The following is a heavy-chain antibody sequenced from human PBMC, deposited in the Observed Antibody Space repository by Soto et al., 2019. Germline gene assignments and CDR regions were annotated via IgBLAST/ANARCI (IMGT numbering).Heavy chain of an antibody. Sequence: ASVKVSCKASGYTFTSYGISWVRQAPGQGLEWMGWISAYNGNTNYAQKLQGRVTMTTDTSTSTAYMELRSLRSDDTAVYYCARNIDGYGSGHDAFDIWGQGTMVTVSS. J-gene: IGHJ3*02. D-gene: IGHD3-10*01. CDR1: GYTFTSYG. V-gene: IGHV1-18*01. CDR2: ISAYNGNT. CDR3: ARNIDGYGSGHDAFDI.